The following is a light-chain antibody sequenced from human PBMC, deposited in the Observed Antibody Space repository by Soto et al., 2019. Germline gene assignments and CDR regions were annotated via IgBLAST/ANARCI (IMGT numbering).Light chain of an antibody. CDR1: QGVSANH. CDR3: KPYSRSPFT. Sequence: DIVLTQSPGTLSLSPGERATLSCRASQGVSANHLTWYQQKPGQAPRLLMCGASTRATGIPDRFSGSGSGTDFTLTISRLAPEDFAVYFCKPYSRSPFTFGPGTKVDI. CDR2: GAS. V-gene: IGKV3-20*01. J-gene: IGKJ3*01.